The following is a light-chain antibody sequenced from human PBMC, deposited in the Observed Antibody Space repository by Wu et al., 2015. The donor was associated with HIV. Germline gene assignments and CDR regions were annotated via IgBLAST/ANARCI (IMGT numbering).Light chain of an antibody. J-gene: IGKJ4*01. CDR1: QNIDNY. V-gene: IGKV1-39*01. Sequence: DIQTTQSPSSLSASVGDRVTITCRASQNIDNYLNWYQHKPGKAPQLLIYAASTLHNGVPSRFSGSGSGTDFTLTISCLQSEDFATYYCQQYSAGLTFGGGTKVEIK. CDR3: QQYSAGLT. CDR2: AAS.